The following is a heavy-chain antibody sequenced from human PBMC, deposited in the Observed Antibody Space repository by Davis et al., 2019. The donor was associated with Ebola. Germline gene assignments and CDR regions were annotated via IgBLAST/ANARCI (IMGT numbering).Heavy chain of an antibody. CDR2: IYHSGST. CDR3: ARDDLWGGIAAREGYYYGMDV. CDR1: GGSISSGYY. D-gene: IGHD6-6*01. V-gene: IGHV4-38-2*02. Sequence: PSETLSLTCTVSGGSISSGYYWGWIRQPPGMGLEWIGSIYHSGSTYYNPSLKSRVTISVDTSKNQFSLKLSSVTAADTAVYYCARDDLWGGIAAREGYYYGMDVWGQGTTVTVSS. J-gene: IGHJ6*02.